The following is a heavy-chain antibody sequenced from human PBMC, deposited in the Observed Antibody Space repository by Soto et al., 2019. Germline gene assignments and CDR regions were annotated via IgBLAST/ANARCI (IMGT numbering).Heavy chain of an antibody. CDR1: GGSISSGDYY. V-gene: IGHV4-30-4*01. CDR3: ARGGRTIFGRYFDY. J-gene: IGHJ4*02. CDR2: IDYSGST. Sequence: SETLSLTCTVSGGSISSGDYYWSWIRQPPGKGLEWIGYIDYSGSTYYNPSLRSRLTISVDTPKNQFSLKLSSVTASDTAVYYCARGGRTIFGRYFDYWGQGTLVTVS. D-gene: IGHD3-3*01.